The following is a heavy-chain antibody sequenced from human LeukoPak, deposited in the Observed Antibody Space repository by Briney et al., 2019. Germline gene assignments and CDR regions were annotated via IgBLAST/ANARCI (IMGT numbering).Heavy chain of an antibody. CDR3: VGGAGWLPDY. V-gene: IGHV3-7*04. CDR2: IKQDGSET. Sequence: GGSLRLSCAASGSTFSRYWMNWVRQAPGKGLEWVANIKQDGSETFYVDSVKGRFTISRDNAKNSLSLQMNRLRAEDTAVYYCVGGAGWLPDYWGQGTLVTVSS. J-gene: IGHJ4*02. D-gene: IGHD6-19*01. CDR1: GSTFSRYW.